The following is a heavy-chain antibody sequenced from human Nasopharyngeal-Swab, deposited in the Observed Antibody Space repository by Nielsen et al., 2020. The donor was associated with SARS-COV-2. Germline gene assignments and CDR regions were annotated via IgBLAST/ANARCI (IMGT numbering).Heavy chain of an antibody. V-gene: IGHV4-39*07. D-gene: IGHD3-10*01. Sequence: SETLSLTCTVSGGSISSSSYYWGWIRQPPGKGLEWIGEINHSGSTNYNPPLKSRVTISVDTSKNQFSLKLSSVTAADTAVYYCARYGAGGSRITMVRGYMDVWGKGTTVTVSS. J-gene: IGHJ6*03. CDR1: GGSISSSSYY. CDR3: ARYGAGGSRITMVRGYMDV. CDR2: INHSGST.